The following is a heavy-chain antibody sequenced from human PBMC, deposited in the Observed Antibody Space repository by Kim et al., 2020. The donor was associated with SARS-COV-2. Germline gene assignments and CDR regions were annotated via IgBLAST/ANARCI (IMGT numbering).Heavy chain of an antibody. V-gene: IGHV3-7*03. Sequence: GGSLRLSCAASGFTFSSYWMSWVRQAPGKGLEWVANIKQDGSEKYYVDSVKGRFTISRDNAKNSLYLQMNSLRAEDTAVYYCARGSSVVKLLWFGELLSDRIAVAGIFDYWGQGTLVTVSS. CDR3: ARGSSVVKLLWFGELLSDRIAVAGIFDY. CDR2: IKQDGSEK. D-gene: IGHD3-10*01. J-gene: IGHJ4*02. CDR1: GFTFSSYW.